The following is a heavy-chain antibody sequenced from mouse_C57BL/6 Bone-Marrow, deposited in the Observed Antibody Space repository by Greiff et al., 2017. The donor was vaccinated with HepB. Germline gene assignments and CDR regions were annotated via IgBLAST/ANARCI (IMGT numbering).Heavy chain of an antibody. J-gene: IGHJ3*01. D-gene: IGHD2-5*01. CDR3: ARDGDYYSNPAWFAY. V-gene: IGHV5-4*01. CDR1: GFTFSSYA. CDR2: ISDGGSYT. Sequence: EVMLVESGGGLVKPGGSLKLSCAASGFTFSSYAMSWVRQTPEKRLEWVATISDGGSYTYYPDNVKGRFTISRDNAKNNLYLQMSHLKSEDTAMYYCARDGDYYSNPAWFAYWGQGTLVTVSA.